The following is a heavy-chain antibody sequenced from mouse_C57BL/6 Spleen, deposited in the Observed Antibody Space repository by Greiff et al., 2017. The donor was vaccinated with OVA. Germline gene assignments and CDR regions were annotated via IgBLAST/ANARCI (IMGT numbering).Heavy chain of an antibody. J-gene: IGHJ4*01. CDR2: IYPGSGST. D-gene: IGHD2-4*01. CDR1: GYTFTSYW. CDR3: ARSEDYDGFYYAMDY. Sequence: VQLQQPGAELVKPGASVKMSCKASGYTFTSYWITWVKQRPGQGLEWIGDIYPGSGSTNYNEKFKSKATLTVDTSSSTAYMQLSSLTSEDSAVYYCARSEDYDGFYYAMDYWGQGTSVTVSS. V-gene: IGHV1-55*01.